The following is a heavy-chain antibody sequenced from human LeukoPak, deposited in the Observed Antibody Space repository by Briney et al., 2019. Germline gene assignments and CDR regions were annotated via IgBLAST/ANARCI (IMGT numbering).Heavy chain of an antibody. CDR2: INSGSTYT. D-gene: IGHD1-1*01. Sequence: GGSLRLSCAASGFTFSSYIMNWVRQAPGKGLEWVSSINSGSTYTYYTESVKGRFTVSRDNAKNSLFLQMNSLRAEDTAIYYCARSLTTLTYEGYWGQGTLVTVSS. CDR3: ARSLTTLTYEGY. V-gene: IGHV3-21*01. J-gene: IGHJ4*02. CDR1: GFTFSSYI.